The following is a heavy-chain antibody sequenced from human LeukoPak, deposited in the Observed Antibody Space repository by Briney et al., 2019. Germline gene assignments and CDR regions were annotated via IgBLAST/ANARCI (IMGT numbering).Heavy chain of an antibody. D-gene: IGHD3-22*01. CDR1: GDSLSRYS. Sequence: KPSETLSLTCAVSGDSLSRYSWTWIRQPPGKGLEWLGEINPSGSPDYNPSLKSRATISVDTSKSQFSLRVASVTAADTAVFYCARGVKQLARFYFYMDVWDKGTTVTVSS. V-gene: IGHV4-34*01. CDR3: ARGVKQLARFYFYMDV. CDR2: INPSGSP. J-gene: IGHJ6*03.